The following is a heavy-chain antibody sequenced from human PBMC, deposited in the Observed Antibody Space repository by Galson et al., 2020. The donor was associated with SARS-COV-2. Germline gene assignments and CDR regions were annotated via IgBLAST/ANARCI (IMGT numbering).Heavy chain of an antibody. CDR2: LYYGGKT. J-gene: IGHJ4*02. CDR1: GGSINTYY. CDR3: ARLPVVRGVDS. Sequence: ASETLSLTCTVSGGSINTYYWSCIRQPPRKGLEWIGYLYYGGKTNYNPSLNSRVTISVDTSTSQFSLTLSSVTAADTAVYYCARLPVVRGVDSWGQGILVTVAS. V-gene: IGHV4-59*01. D-gene: IGHD3-10*01.